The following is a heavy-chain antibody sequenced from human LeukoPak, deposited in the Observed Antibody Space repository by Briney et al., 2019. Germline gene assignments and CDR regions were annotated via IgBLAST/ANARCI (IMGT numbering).Heavy chain of an antibody. V-gene: IGHV3-23*01. CDR3: AKFAQRYCSGGSCHSSDY. D-gene: IGHD2-15*01. CDR1: GFTFTTYA. J-gene: IGHJ4*01. Sequence: GGSLRLSCAASGFTFTTYAMSWVPQAPGKGLEWVASLSGNEDLVWYPDSLRGRFTISRDNSKNTLYLQLNSLRAEDTAAYYCAKFAQRYCSGGSCHSSDYWGQRSLVTVSS. CDR2: LSGNEDLV.